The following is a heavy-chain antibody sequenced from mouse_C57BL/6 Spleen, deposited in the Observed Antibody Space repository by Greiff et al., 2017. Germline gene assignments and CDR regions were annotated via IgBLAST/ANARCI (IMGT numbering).Heavy chain of an antibody. J-gene: IGHJ4*01. CDR2: TFYSGIT. CDR3: ASTSGRDYAMDY. D-gene: IGHD1-1*01. CDR1: GFSINSDCY. Sequence: EVQLQQSGPSLVRPSQTLSLTCTVTGFSINSDCYWIWIRQFPGNKLEYIGYTFYSGITYYNPSLESRTYITRDTSKNQFSLKLSSVTTEDTATYYCASTSGRDYAMDYWGQGTSVTVSS. V-gene: IGHV3-3*01.